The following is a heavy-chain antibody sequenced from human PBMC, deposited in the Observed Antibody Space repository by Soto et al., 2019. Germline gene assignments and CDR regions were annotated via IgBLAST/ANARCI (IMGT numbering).Heavy chain of an antibody. CDR3: ARDWAAAGPLDY. D-gene: IGHD6-13*01. CDR2: ISAYNGNT. Sequence: QVQLVQSGAEVKKPGASVKGSCKASGYTLTCYGISLVRQAPGHGLEWMGWISAYNGNTNYAKKLQGRVTMTTDTSTSTAYMELRSLRSDDTAVYSCARDWAAAGPLDYWGQGTLVTVSS. CDR1: GYTLTCYG. J-gene: IGHJ4*02. V-gene: IGHV1-18*01.